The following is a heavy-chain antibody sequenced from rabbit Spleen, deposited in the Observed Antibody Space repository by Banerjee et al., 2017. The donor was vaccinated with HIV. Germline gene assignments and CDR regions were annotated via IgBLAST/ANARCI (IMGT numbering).Heavy chain of an antibody. D-gene: IGHD4-1*01. Sequence: EQLEESGGGLVKPEGSLTLTCKASGFDLSSSYYMCWVRQAPGKGLEWIACVNAGSSGSTYYATWANGRFSISRTSSTTVTLQMTSLTAADTATYLCSRDLAGAIGWNFYLWGPGTLVTVS. V-gene: IGHV1S45*01. CDR2: VNAGSSGST. CDR3: SRDLAGAIGWNFYL. J-gene: IGHJ4*01. CDR1: GFDLSSSYY.